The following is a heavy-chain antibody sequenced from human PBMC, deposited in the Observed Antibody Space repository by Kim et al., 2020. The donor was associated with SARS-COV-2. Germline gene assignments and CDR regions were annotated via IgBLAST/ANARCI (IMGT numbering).Heavy chain of an antibody. CDR3: AKDPPDY. CDR2: ISYDGSNK. J-gene: IGHJ4*02. CDR1: GFTFSSYG. Sequence: GGSLRLSCAASGFTFSSYGMHWVRQAPGKGLEWVAVISYDGSNKYYADSVKGRFTISRDNSKNTLYLQMNSLRAEDTAVYYCAKDPPDYWGQGTLVTVSS. V-gene: IGHV3-30*18.